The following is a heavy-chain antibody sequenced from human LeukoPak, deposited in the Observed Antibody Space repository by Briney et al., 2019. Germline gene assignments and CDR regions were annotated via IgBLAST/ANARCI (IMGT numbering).Heavy chain of an antibody. Sequence: SETLSLTCTVSGGSISSYYWSWIRQPAGKGLEWIGRIYASGSNNYNPSLKSRVTMSLDTSKIQFSLKLSSVTAADTAVYYCARDSYYYGSGSFYPFDYWGQGTLVTVSS. D-gene: IGHD3-10*01. CDR3: ARDSYYYGSGSFYPFDY. V-gene: IGHV4-4*07. CDR2: IYASGSN. CDR1: GGSISSYY. J-gene: IGHJ4*02.